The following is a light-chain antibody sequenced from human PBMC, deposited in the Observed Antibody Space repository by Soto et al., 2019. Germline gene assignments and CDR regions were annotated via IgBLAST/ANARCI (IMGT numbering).Light chain of an antibody. V-gene: IGLV2-14*01. J-gene: IGLJ1*01. CDR3: SSYTSSSTHV. Sequence: QSVLTQPASVSGSPGQSITISCTGTSSDVGGYNYVSWYQQHPGKAPKLMIYDVSNRPSGVSNRFSGSKSGNTASLTISGLQAEDEADYYRSSYTSSSTHVFGTGTKVTVL. CDR1: SSDVGGYNY. CDR2: DVS.